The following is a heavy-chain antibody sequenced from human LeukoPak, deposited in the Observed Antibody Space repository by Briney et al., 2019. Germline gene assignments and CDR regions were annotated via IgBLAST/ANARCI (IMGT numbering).Heavy chain of an antibody. Sequence: PSETLSLTCTVSGGSISSYYWSWIRQPPGKGREWIGYIYYSGSTNYNPSLKSRVSISVDTSKNHFSLKLSSVTTADTAVYYCARHDPRAAAGTFDPWGQGTLVTVSS. J-gene: IGHJ5*02. V-gene: IGHV4-59*08. D-gene: IGHD6-13*01. CDR2: IYYSGST. CDR3: ARHDPRAAAGTFDP. CDR1: GGSISSYY.